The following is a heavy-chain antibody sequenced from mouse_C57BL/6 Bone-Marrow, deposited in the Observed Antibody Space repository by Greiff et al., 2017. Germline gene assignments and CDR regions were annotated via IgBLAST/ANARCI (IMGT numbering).Heavy chain of an antibody. D-gene: IGHD2-1*01. CDR1: GYAFSSSW. Sequence: VQLQQSGPELVKPGASVKISCKASGYAFSSSWMNWVKQRPGKGLEWIGRIYPGDGDTNYNGKFKGKATLTADKSSSTAYMQLSSLTSEDSAVYFCALYGNKYYFDYWGQGTTLTVSS. CDR2: IYPGDGDT. J-gene: IGHJ2*01. CDR3: ALYGNKYYFDY. V-gene: IGHV1-82*01.